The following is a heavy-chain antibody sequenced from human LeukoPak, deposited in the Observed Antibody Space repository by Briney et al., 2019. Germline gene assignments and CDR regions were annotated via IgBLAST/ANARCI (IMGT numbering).Heavy chain of an antibody. Sequence: PGGSLRLSCAASGFTFSSYGMHWVRQAPGKGLEWVAVIWYDGSNKYYADSVKGRFTISRDNSKNTLYLQMNSLRAEDTAVYYCARDLDDFWSGLTPFDYWGQGTLVTVSS. CDR2: IWYDGSNK. CDR3: ARDLDDFWSGLTPFDY. D-gene: IGHD3-3*01. J-gene: IGHJ4*02. CDR1: GFTFSSYG. V-gene: IGHV3-33*01.